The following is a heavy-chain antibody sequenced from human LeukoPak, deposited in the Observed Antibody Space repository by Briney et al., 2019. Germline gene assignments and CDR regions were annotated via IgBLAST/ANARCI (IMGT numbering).Heavy chain of an antibody. D-gene: IGHD3-10*01. Sequence: ASVKVSCKASGGTFSSYAISWVRQAPGQGLEWMGGIIPIFGTANYAQKFQGRVTITTDESTSTAYMELSSLRSEDTAVYYCARVDYGSGGYLGRFDPWGQGTLVTVSS. CDR3: ARVDYGSGGYLGRFDP. J-gene: IGHJ5*02. V-gene: IGHV1-69*05. CDR2: IIPIFGTA. CDR1: GGTFSSYA.